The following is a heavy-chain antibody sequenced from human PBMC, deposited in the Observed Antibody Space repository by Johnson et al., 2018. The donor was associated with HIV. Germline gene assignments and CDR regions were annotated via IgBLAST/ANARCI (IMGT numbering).Heavy chain of an antibody. CDR1: RFTFSDYY. V-gene: IGHV3-66*02. J-gene: IGHJ3*01. Sequence: EMQLVESRGGLAKPAWSPRLSCTASRFTFSDYYMTWIRQAPGKGLEWVSVIYSGGSTHYADSVQGLSTISRDNSNDTLFLQMNSLRADDTGVYYCAKDKFMFLDNPVDAFDVWGQGTMVTFSS. D-gene: IGHD3/OR15-3a*01. CDR3: AKDKFMFLDNPVDAFDV. CDR2: IYSGGST.